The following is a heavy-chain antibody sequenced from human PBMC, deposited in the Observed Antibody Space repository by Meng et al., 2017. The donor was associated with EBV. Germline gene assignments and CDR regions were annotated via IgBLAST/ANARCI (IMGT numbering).Heavy chain of an antibody. Sequence: QVQLVQSGAEVKKPGSSVKVSCKGSGDNLNNFGISWVRQAPGQGLEWMGDITPVFGIANYAESFQGRVTISADTSTRTAYMDLSSLRSDDTAVYDCVRDLWLRIGECVWGQGTLVTVSS. CDR2: ITPVFGIA. CDR3: VRDLWLRIGECV. CDR1: GDNLNNFG. V-gene: IGHV1-69*17. D-gene: IGHD5-12*01. J-gene: IGHJ4*02.